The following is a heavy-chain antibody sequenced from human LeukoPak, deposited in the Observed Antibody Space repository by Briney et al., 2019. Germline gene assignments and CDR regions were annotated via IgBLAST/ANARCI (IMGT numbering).Heavy chain of an antibody. CDR1: GFTFSSYG. CDR3: AKGGRWLQFGYFDY. V-gene: IGHV3-30*18. D-gene: IGHD5-24*01. J-gene: IGHJ4*02. Sequence: GGSLRLSCAASGFTFSSYGMHWVRQAPGKGLEWVAVISYDGSNKYYADSVKGRFTISRDNSKNTLYLQMNSLRAEDTAVYYCAKGGRWLQFGYFDYWGQGTLVTVSS. CDR2: ISYDGSNK.